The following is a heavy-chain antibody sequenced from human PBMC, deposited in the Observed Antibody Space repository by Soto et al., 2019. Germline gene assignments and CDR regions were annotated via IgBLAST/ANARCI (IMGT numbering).Heavy chain of an antibody. CDR1: GFTFSSYA. V-gene: IGHV3-23*01. Sequence: GGSLRLSRAASGFTFSSYAMSWVRQAPGKGLEWVSAISGSGGSTYYADSVKGRFTISRDNSKNTLYLQMNSLRAEDTAVYYCAKDFVDYGEAPDYWGQGTLVTVSS. CDR3: AKDFVDYGEAPDY. D-gene: IGHD4-17*01. CDR2: ISGSGGST. J-gene: IGHJ4*02.